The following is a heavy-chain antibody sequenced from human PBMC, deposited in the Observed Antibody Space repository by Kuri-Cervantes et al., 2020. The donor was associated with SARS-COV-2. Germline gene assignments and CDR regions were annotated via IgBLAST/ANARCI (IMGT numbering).Heavy chain of an antibody. CDR3: ARDRVYSGSYSGLDY. V-gene: IGHV4-59*01. CDR1: GDSMSTYY. Sequence: SETLSLTCTVSGDSMSTYYWTWIRQPPGKGLEWIGYIYYSGSTTYNPSLKSRVTISLDTSKNQFSLKLSSVTAADTAVYYCARDRVYSGSYSGLDYWGQGTLVTVSS. CDR2: IYYSGST. D-gene: IGHD1-26*01. J-gene: IGHJ4*02.